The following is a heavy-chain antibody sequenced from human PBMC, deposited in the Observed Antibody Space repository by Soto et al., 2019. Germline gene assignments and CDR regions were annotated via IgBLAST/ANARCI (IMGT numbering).Heavy chain of an antibody. CDR2: IDPSDSYT. V-gene: IGHV5-10-1*01. CDR3: ARDGLSSSSSFDY. J-gene: IGHJ4*02. CDR1: GYSFTSYW. Sequence: PGESLKISCKGSGYSFTSYWISWVRQMPGKGLEWMGRIDPSDSYTNYSPSFQGHVTISADKSISTAYLQWNSLKASDTAMYYCARDGLSSSSSFDYWGQGTLVTVSS. D-gene: IGHD6-6*01.